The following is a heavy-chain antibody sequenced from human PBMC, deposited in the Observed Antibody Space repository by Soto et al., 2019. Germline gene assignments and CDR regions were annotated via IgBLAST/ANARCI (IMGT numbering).Heavy chain of an antibody. CDR1: GGTFSSYA. Sequence: SLKVSCKASGGTFSSYAISWVRQAPGQGLEWMGGIIPIFGTANYAQKFQGRVTITADKSTSTAYMELSSLRSEDTAVYYCAPGRVHSRFLKTAYYYYGMDVWGQGTTVTVSS. D-gene: IGHD3-3*01. CDR3: APGRVHSRFLKTAYYYYGMDV. J-gene: IGHJ6*02. V-gene: IGHV1-69*06. CDR2: IIPIFGTA.